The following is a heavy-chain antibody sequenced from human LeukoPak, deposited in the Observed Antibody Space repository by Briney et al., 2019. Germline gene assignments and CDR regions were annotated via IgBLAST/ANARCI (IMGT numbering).Heavy chain of an antibody. D-gene: IGHD3-9*01. CDR2: IYSGGST. J-gene: IGHJ4*02. Sequence: GGSLRLSCAASGFTVSSNYLSWVRQAPGKGLEWVSTIYSGGSTYYADSVTGRFTISRDNSKNTLYLQMNSLRADGTAVYYCARDGAVLTGYYDYWGQGTLVTISS. CDR1: GFTVSSNY. CDR3: ARDGAVLTGYYDY. V-gene: IGHV3-66*01.